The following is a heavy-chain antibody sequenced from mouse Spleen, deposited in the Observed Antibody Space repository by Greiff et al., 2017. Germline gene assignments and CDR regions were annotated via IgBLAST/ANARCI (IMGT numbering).Heavy chain of an antibody. D-gene: IGHD2-4*01. J-gene: IGHJ3*01. Sequence: EVQLQQSGPSLVKPSQSLSLTCSVPGDSITSGYWNWIRKFPGNKLEYMGYISYSGSTYYNPSLKSRISITRDTSKNQDYLQLNSVTTEDRDRYYSARSDDYGTWLAYWGQGTLVTVSA. CDR1: GDSITSGY. V-gene: IGHV3-8*02. CDR2: ISYSGST. CDR3: ARSDDYGTWLAY.